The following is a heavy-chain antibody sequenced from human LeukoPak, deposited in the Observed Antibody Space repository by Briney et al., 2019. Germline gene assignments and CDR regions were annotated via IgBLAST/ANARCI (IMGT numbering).Heavy chain of an antibody. Sequence: GGSLRLSCAVSGFTFSNYGMHWVRQAPGKGLEWVAVLSFDGGERSYADSVKGRFTISRDNSENTLYLQMNSLRAEDTAVYFCAKGRGSYYYYSMDVWGQGTTVTVSS. J-gene: IGHJ6*02. V-gene: IGHV3-30*18. CDR2: LSFDGGER. CDR1: GFTFSNYG. D-gene: IGHD6-19*01. CDR3: AKGRGSYYYYSMDV.